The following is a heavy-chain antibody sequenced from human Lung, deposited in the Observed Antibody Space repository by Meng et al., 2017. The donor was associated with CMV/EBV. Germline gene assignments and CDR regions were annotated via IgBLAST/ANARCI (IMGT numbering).Heavy chain of an antibody. CDR2: IYSGDSST. V-gene: IGHV3-23*03. CDR3: AKDHMLSYFDY. CDR1: GFSFSSYS. J-gene: IGHJ4*02. Sequence: GGSXRLXCAASGFSFSSYSMNWVRQAPGKGLEWVSVIYSGDSSTHYADSVKGRFTISRDNSKNTLYLQMNSLRAKDTAVYYCAKDHMLSYFDYWGQGTLVTVAS. D-gene: IGHD2-8*01.